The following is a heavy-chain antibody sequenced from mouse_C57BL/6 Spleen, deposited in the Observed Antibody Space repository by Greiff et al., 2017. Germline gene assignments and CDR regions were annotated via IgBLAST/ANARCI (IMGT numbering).Heavy chain of an antibody. J-gene: IGHJ4*01. CDR3: ARRVSSWDAMDY. V-gene: IGHV1-69*01. D-gene: IGHD1-1*01. CDR1: GYTFTSYW. Sequence: VQLQQPGAELVMPGASVKLSCKASGYTFTSYWMHWVKQRPGQGLEWIGEIDPSDSYTNYNQKFKGKSTLTVDKSSSTAYMQLSSLTSEDSAVYYGARRVSSWDAMDYWGQGTSVTVSS. CDR2: IDPSDSYT.